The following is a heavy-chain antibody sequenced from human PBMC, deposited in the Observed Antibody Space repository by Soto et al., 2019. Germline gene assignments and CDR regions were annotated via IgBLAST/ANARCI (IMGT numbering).Heavy chain of an antibody. CDR2: IYYSGST. J-gene: IGHJ6*02. CDR1: GGSITSSSYY. CDR3: ARGGDFGVVIRYGMDV. D-gene: IGHD3-3*01. Sequence: SETLSLTCTVSGGSITSSSYYWGWIRQPPGKGLEWIGSIYYSGSTYYNPSLKSRVTISVDTSKNQFSLKLSSVTAADTAVYYCARGGDFGVVIRYGMDVWGQGTTVTVSS. V-gene: IGHV4-39*07.